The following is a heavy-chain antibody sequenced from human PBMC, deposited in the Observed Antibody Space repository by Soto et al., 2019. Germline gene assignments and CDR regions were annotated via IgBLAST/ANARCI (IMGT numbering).Heavy chain of an antibody. J-gene: IGHJ6*02. Sequence: ASVKVSCKASGGTFSSYAISWVRQAPGQGLEWMGGIIPIFGTANYAQKFQGRVTIIADKSTSTAYMELSSLRSEDTAVYYCARPLYYYDSSSYPDPYYYYYGMDVWGQGTTVTVSS. D-gene: IGHD3-22*01. CDR2: IIPIFGTA. CDR1: GGTFSSYA. CDR3: ARPLYYYDSSSYPDPYYYYYGMDV. V-gene: IGHV1-69*06.